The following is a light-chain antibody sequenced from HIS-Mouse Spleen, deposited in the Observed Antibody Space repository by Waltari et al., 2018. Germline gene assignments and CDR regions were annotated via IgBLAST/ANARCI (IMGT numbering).Light chain of an antibody. CDR3: AAWDDSLSGPWV. Sequence: QSVLTQPPSASGTLWQRGTISCSGSSSNIGSNYGYCYQQLPGTAPKRLIYRNTLRASGVPDRCSGSKAGTSASLAISGLRSEDEAECYWAAWDDSLSGPWVFGGGTKLTVL. CDR2: RNT. V-gene: IGLV1-47*01. J-gene: IGLJ3*02. CDR1: SSNIGSNY.